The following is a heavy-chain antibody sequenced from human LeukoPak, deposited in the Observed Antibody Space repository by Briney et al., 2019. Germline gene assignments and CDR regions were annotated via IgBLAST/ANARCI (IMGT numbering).Heavy chain of an antibody. CDR1: GYTFTTYY. CDR3: TRSSSVTMVRDADKFDI. CDR2: IDPSGERA. Sequence: GTSVKISCKASGYTFTTYYIHWVRQAPGQGLERMGIIDPSGERASYARKFRGRVTMTRDAFTSTVYVELNSLRSEDTAMYYCTRSSSVTMVRDADKFDIWGQGTTVTVSS. V-gene: IGHV1-46*01. D-gene: IGHD3-10*01. J-gene: IGHJ3*02.